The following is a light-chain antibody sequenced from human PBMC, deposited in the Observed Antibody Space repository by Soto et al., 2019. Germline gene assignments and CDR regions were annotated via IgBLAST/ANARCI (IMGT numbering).Light chain of an antibody. CDR2: GAS. CDR3: QHSDHLPL. CDR1: QSVSIN. J-gene: IGKJ3*01. Sequence: EIVMTQSPATLSVSPGERATLSCRASQSVSINLAWFQQKPGQAPRLLIYGASTRATGIPARFSGSGSGTEFTLTISSLQSEDFATYYCQHSDHLPLFGPGTKVDF. V-gene: IGKV3-15*01.